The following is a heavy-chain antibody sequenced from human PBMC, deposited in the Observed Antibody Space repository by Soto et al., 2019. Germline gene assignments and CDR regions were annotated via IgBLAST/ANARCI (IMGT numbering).Heavy chain of an antibody. Sequence: GGSLRLSFAASGFTVSSNYMSWVRQAPGKGLEWVSAISGSGGSTYYADSVKGRFTISRDNSKNTLYLQMNSLRAEDTAVYYCAKDQYLYYYYYYGMDVWGQGTTVTVSS. CDR2: ISGSGGST. J-gene: IGHJ6*02. V-gene: IGHV3-23*01. CDR3: AKDQYLYYYYYYGMDV. CDR1: GFTVSSNY. D-gene: IGHD4-4*01.